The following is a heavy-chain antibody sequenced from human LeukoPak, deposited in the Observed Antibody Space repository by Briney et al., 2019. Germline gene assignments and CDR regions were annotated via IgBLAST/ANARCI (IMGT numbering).Heavy chain of an antibody. D-gene: IGHD6-13*01. V-gene: IGHV4-61*01. CDR2: IYYSGSS. J-gene: IGHJ4*02. CDR1: GGSVSSGIYS. CDR3: ARGESSNWSFDY. Sequence: SETLSLTCTVSGGSVSSGIYSWSWIRQPPGKGLEWIGYIYYSGSSNYNPSLMSRVAISVDTSKNQFSLKLGSVTAADAAVYYCARGESSNWSFDYWGQGTLDTVSS.